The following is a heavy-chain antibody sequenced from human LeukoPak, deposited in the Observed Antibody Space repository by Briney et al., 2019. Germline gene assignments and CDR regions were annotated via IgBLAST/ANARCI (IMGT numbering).Heavy chain of an antibody. D-gene: IGHD3-10*01. CDR3: ARDSFYYGSGTFGWFDP. Sequence: PSETLSLTCSVSGGSISFWYWSWIRQPAGKGLEWIGHIYINGSTNYNPSLKSRVTLSIEKSKNQFSLKLNSVTAADTAVYYCARDSFYYGSGTFGWFDPWGQGTRVTVSS. CDR1: GGSISFWY. V-gene: IGHV4-4*07. J-gene: IGHJ5*02. CDR2: IYINGST.